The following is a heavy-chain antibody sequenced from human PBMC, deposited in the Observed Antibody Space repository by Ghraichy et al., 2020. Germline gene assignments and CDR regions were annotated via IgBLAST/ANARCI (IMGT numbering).Heavy chain of an antibody. CDR1: GGSINSGDHY. J-gene: IGHJ5*02. D-gene: IGHD6-13*01. Sequence: SETLSLTCTVSGGSINSGDHYWAWIRQHPERGLEWIGHIYDSGTTDYNPYLKSRIAISMDTSENRFSLRLNAVTAADTAVYYCARVVSSWAPNSWFDPWGQGTLVTVSS. CDR2: IYDSGTT. V-gene: IGHV4-31*03. CDR3: ARVVSSWAPNSWFDP.